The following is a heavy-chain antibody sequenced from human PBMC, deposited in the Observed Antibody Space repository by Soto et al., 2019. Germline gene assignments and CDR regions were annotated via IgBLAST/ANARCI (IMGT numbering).Heavy chain of an antibody. CDR1: GFTFTNYG. CDR2: ISYDGSKK. J-gene: IGHJ3*02. Sequence: QVHLVESGGGVVQPGGSLGLSCAASGFTFTNYGMHWVRQAPGKGLEWVAIISYDGSKKYYADSVKGRLTISRDNSKNILYLQMDSLRPEDTAMYYCAKKPTSGYSPGAFDIWGQGTMVTVSS. D-gene: IGHD3-10*01. V-gene: IGHV3-30*18. CDR3: AKKPTSGYSPGAFDI.